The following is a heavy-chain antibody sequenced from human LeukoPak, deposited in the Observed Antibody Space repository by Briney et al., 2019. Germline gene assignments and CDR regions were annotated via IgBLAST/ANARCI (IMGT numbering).Heavy chain of an antibody. CDR2: IKQDGSEK. Sequence: GGSLRLSCAASGFTFSTYWMSWVRQPPGKGLEWVANIKQDGSEKYYVDSVKGRFTISRDNNKNSLSLQMNSLRVEDTAVYYCARGGFYTDPDAFDVWGQGTMVTVSS. CDR3: ARGGFYTDPDAFDV. D-gene: IGHD2/OR15-2a*01. J-gene: IGHJ3*01. CDR1: GFTFSTYW. V-gene: IGHV3-7*04.